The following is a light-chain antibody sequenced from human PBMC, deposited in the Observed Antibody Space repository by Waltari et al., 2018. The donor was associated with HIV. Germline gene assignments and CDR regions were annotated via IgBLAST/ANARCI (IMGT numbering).Light chain of an antibody. CDR3: CACAGGLE. Sequence: QAALTQPASVSGSPGQSITISCTGTNSVTGNYKFVSWYQLYPGKAPKLIIYEDNKRPSGISNRFSASKSADTASLTISGLQAEDEADYYCCACAGGLEFGGGTKLTVL. CDR1: NSVTGNYKF. CDR2: EDN. V-gene: IGLV2-23*01. J-gene: IGLJ2*01.